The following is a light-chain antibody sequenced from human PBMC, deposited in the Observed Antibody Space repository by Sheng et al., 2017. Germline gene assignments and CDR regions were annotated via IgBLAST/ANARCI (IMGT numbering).Light chain of an antibody. CDR1: QNINKY. V-gene: IGKV1-39*01. J-gene: IGKJ4*01. Sequence: DIQMSQSPSSLSALVGDRVIITCRASQNINKYLSWYQQKPGKAPKLLIYSASTLNSGVPSRFSGSGSETDYTLTISGLQAEDFATYYCQQTYSSPPLTFGGGTKVEI. CDR2: SAS. CDR3: QQTYSSPPLT.